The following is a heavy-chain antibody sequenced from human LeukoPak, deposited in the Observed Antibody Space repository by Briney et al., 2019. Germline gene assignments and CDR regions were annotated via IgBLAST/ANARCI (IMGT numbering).Heavy chain of an antibody. CDR2: IYSGGST. CDR1: GFTVSSNY. Sequence: GGSLRLSCAASGFTVSSNYMSWVRQAPGKGLEWVSVIYSGGSTYYADSVKGRFTISRDNSKNTLYLQMNILRAEDTAVYYCARVGDIVVVPADREDAFDIWGQGTMVTVSS. V-gene: IGHV3-53*01. CDR3: ARVGDIVVVPADREDAFDI. D-gene: IGHD2-2*01. J-gene: IGHJ3*02.